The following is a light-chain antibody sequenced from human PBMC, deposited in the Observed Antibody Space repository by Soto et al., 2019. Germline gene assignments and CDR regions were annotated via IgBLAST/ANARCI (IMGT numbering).Light chain of an antibody. CDR3: SSYTTSSTLNVV. CDR2: EVS. CDR1: SSDIGTYNY. V-gene: IGLV2-14*01. Sequence: QSVLTQPASVSGSPGQSITISCTGTSSDIGTYNYVSWYQQHPGKAPKLMIYEVSNRPPGVSNRFSGSKSGNTASLTISGLQAEDEADYYCSSYTTSSTLNVVFGGGTKVTVL. J-gene: IGLJ2*01.